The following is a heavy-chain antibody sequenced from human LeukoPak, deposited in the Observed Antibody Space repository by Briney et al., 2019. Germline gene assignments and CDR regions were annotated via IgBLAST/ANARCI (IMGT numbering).Heavy chain of an antibody. Sequence: PGGSLRLSCVASGFTFSHYAMSWVRQAPGKGLEWVSAVSGRGDDTYYADSVRGRFTISRDDAKNLLYLDMNSLRAEDTAVYYCARGHTAVTRHFDFWGQGTLVTVSS. CDR2: VSGRGDDT. J-gene: IGHJ4*02. CDR1: GFTFSHYA. V-gene: IGHV3-21*01. CDR3: ARGHTAVTRHFDF. D-gene: IGHD4-17*01.